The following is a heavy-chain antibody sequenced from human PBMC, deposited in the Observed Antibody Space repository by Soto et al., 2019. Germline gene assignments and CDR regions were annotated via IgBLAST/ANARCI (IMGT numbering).Heavy chain of an antibody. CDR1: GYNFTSYG. CDR3: ARDLPQRAV. V-gene: IGHV1-18*01. CDR2: IRAYNGNT. Sequence: QVQLVQSGAEVKKPGASVKVSCKASGYNFTSYGISWVRQAPGQGVERMGWIRAYNGNTNYAQKREGRVTMTTLKSTSTAYMELRSQKSDDTGVYYCARDLPQRAVWGQGTTVTVSS. J-gene: IGHJ6*02.